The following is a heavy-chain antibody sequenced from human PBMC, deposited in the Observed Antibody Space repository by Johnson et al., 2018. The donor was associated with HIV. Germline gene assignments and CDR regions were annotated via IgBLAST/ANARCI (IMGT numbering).Heavy chain of an antibody. Sequence: VQLVESGGGLVQPGGSLRLSCAASGFTFSSYWMSWVRQAPGKGLEWVANIKQDGSEKYYVDSVKGRFTISRDNAKNSLYLQMNSLRAEDTALYYCARWWPRAIDDAFYIWGQGTMVTVSS. V-gene: IGHV3-7*05. CDR2: IKQDGSEK. J-gene: IGHJ3*02. CDR1: GFTFSSYW. D-gene: IGHD2-15*01. CDR3: ARWWPRAIDDAFYI.